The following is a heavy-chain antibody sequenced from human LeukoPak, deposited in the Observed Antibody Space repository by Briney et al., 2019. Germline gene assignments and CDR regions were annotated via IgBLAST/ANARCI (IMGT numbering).Heavy chain of an antibody. J-gene: IGHJ4*02. V-gene: IGHV3-48*03. CDR1: GFTFSSYE. CDR2: ISSSGGTI. Sequence: GGSLRLSCAASGFTFSSYEMNWVRQAPGKGLEWVSYISSSGGTIYYADSVKGRFTISRDNAKNSLYLQMNSLRAEDTAVYYCARNDPPHLTGYYIWGQGTLVTVSS. CDR3: ARNDPPHLTGYYI. D-gene: IGHD3-9*01.